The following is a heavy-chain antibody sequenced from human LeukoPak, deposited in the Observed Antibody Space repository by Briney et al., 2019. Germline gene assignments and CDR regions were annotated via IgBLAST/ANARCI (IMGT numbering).Heavy chain of an antibody. Sequence: ASGPTLVNPTQTLTLTCTFSGFSLSTRGVGVGWIRQPPGKTLEWLALLNRGDDERYSPSLKSRLTITKDTSKNQVVLTMTNMDPVDTATYYCAHRLLPKGFDYWGQGTPVTVSS. D-gene: IGHD2-2*01. CDR1: GFSLSTRGVG. CDR3: AHRLLPKGFDY. CDR2: LNRGDDE. V-gene: IGHV2-5*02. J-gene: IGHJ4*02.